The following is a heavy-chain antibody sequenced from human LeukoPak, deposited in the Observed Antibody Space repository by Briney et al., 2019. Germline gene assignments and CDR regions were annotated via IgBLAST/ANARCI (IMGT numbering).Heavy chain of an antibody. J-gene: IGHJ4*02. V-gene: IGHV4-34*01. CDR1: GGSFSGYY. D-gene: IGHD5-12*01. CDR3: ARGLWATGFDY. Sequence: SETLSLTCAVYGGSFSGYYWSWIRRPPGKGLEWIGEINHSGSTNYNPSLKSRVTISVDTSKNQFSLKLSSVTAADTAVYYCARGLWATGFDYWGQGTLVTVSS. CDR2: INHSGST.